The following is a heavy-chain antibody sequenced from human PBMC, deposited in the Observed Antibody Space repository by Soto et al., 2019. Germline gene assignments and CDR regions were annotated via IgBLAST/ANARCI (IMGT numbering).Heavy chain of an antibody. Sequence: GGSLRLSCAASGFPFSSYGMHWVRQAPGKGLEWVAVIWYDGSNKYYADSVKGRFTISRDNAKNSLYLQMNSLGAEDTTVYYCARDRWEQVWFTDYWGQGTLVTVSS. CDR3: ARDRWEQVWFTDY. J-gene: IGHJ4*02. CDR2: IWYDGSNK. D-gene: IGHD5-18*01. V-gene: IGHV3-33*01. CDR1: GFPFSSYG.